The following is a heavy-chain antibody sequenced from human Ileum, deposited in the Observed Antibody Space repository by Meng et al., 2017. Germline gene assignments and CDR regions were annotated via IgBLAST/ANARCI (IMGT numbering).Heavy chain of an antibody. CDR3: AKNPGYSSGSYYFDY. D-gene: IGHD5-18*01. CDR2: NST. J-gene: IGHJ4*02. V-gene: IGHV3-23*01. CDR1: GFIFSKYA. Sequence: EVQLLESGGGLVQPGGSLRLSCAASGFIFSKYAMSWFRQDPGKGLEWVGNSTYDADSVKGRFTISRDDSKNTLYLRMNSLRAEDTAVYFCAKNPGYSSGSYYFDYWGQGTLVTVSS.